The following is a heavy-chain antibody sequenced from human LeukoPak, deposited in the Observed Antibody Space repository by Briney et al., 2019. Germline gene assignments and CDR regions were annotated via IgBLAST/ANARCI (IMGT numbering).Heavy chain of an antibody. V-gene: IGHV3-11*01. Sequence: NPGGSLRLSCAASGFTFSDYYMSWIRQAPGKGLEWVSYISSSGSTIYYADSVKGRFTISRDNAKNSLYLQMNSLRAEDTAVYYCASIADYGDYVGYWGQGTLVTVSS. D-gene: IGHD4-17*01. CDR2: ISSSGSTI. CDR3: ASIADYGDYVGY. J-gene: IGHJ4*02. CDR1: GFTFSDYY.